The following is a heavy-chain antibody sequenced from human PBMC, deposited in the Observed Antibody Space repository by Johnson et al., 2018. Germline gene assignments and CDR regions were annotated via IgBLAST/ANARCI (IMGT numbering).Heavy chain of an antibody. Sequence: VQLQESGGGLVKPGGSLRLSCSASGFTFSDHYMDWVRQAPGKGLEGVGRSRNKANSYAPAYAASVKGRFTISRDNSKNSLYLQMYGLKTEDTAVYYCVRDPGGWGGFDIWGRGTMVTVSS. D-gene: IGHD6-19*01. CDR2: SRNKANSYAP. CDR3: VRDPGGWGGFDI. CDR1: GFTFSDHY. J-gene: IGHJ3*02. V-gene: IGHV3-72*01.